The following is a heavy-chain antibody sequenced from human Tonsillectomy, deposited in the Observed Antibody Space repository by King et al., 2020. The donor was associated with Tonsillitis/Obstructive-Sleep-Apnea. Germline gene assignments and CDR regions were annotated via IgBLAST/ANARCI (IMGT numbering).Heavy chain of an antibody. D-gene: IGHD3-3*01. CDR3: AGMGGHYAFWSGYYTGSNWFDP. V-gene: IGHV4-59*01. CDR2: IYYSGST. Sequence: QLQESGPGLVKPSETLSLTCTVSGGSISSYYWSWIRQPPGKGLEWIGYIYYSGSTNYNPSLKSRVTISVDTSKNQFSLKLSSVTAADTALYYCAGMGGHYAFWSGYYTGSNWFDPWGQGTLVTVSS. J-gene: IGHJ5*02. CDR1: GGSISSYY.